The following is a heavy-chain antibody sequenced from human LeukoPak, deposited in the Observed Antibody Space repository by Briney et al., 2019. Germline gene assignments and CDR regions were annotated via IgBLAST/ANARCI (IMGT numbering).Heavy chain of an antibody. CDR3: ARIDLAYGSGTYYSSYFEY. D-gene: IGHD3-10*01. V-gene: IGHV1-18*01. Sequence: GASVKVSCKASGYTFTGYGITWVRQAPGQGLEWMGWISAYNGNTNYAQKFQGRVTMTTETSTRTAYMELRRLRSDDAAVYYCARIDLAYGSGTYYSSYFEYWGQGTLVTVSS. J-gene: IGHJ4*02. CDR1: GYTFTGYG. CDR2: ISAYNGNT.